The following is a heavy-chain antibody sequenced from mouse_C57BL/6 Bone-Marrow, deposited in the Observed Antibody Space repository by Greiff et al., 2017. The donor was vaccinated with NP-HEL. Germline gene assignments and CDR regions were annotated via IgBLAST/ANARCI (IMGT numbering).Heavy chain of an antibody. J-gene: IGHJ1*03. CDR1: GFTFSNYW. V-gene: IGHV6-3*01. D-gene: IGHD1-1*01. CDR2: IRLKSDNYAT. Sequence: EVQLVESGGGLVQPGGSMKLSCVASGFTFSNYWMNWVRQSPEKGLEWVAQIRLKSDNYATHYAESVKGRFTISRDDSKSSVYLQMNNLRAEDTGIYYCTVHYYGSSHWYFDVWGTGTTVTVSS. CDR3: TVHYYGSSHWYFDV.